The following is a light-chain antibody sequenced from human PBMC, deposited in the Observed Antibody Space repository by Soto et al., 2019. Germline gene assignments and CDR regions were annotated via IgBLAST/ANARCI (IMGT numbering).Light chain of an antibody. CDR1: SSDVGGYNY. J-gene: IGLJ2*01. Sequence: QSALTQPPSASGSPGQSVTISCTGTSSDVGGYNYVSWYQQHPGKAPKLVIYEVNKRPSGVPDRFSGSKSGNTASLTVSGLQAEDEADYYCSSFAGRNNVVIGGGTQLTVL. CDR2: EVN. V-gene: IGLV2-8*01. CDR3: SSFAGRNNVV.